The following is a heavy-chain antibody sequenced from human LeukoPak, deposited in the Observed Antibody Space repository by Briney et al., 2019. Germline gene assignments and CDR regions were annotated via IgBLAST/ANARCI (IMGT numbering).Heavy chain of an antibody. D-gene: IGHD6-13*01. CDR3: ARDAQSRAAEIDY. CDR1: GFTFSSYE. Sequence: GGSLRLSCAASGFTFSSYEMNCVRQAPGKGLEWISYISSSGSTIYYADSVKGRFTFSRDNAKNSLYLQMNSLRAEDTSVYYCARDAQSRAAEIDYWGQGTLVTVSS. CDR2: ISSSGSTI. J-gene: IGHJ4*02. V-gene: IGHV3-48*03.